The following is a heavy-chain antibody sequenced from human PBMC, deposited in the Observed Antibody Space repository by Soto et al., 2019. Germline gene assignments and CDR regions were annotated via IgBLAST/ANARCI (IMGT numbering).Heavy chain of an antibody. V-gene: IGHV3-23*01. J-gene: IGHJ4*02. CDR2: ISLGGGST. D-gene: IGHD2-15*01. Sequence: GGSLRLSCGASGFTFSRFDMSWVRQAPGKGLQWVAGISLGGGSTYYTDSVKGRFTISRDNSQNTLYLQMNSLRGEDTAVYYCAKTVSIAVVAAPNFDSWGQGTLVTVSS. CDR3: AKTVSIAVVAAPNFDS. CDR1: GFTFSRFD.